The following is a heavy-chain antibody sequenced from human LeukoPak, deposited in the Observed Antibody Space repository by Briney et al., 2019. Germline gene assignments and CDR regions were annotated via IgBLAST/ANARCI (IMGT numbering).Heavy chain of an antibody. CDR2: IWYDGSNK. Sequence: PGRSLRLSCAASGFTFSSYGMHWVRQAPGKGLEWVAVIWYDGSNKYYADSVKGRFTISRDNSKNTLYLQMNSLRAEDTAVYYRARDRGSYGLNPAYWGQGTLVTVSS. D-gene: IGHD5-18*01. V-gene: IGHV3-33*01. CDR1: GFTFSSYG. CDR3: ARDRGSYGLNPAY. J-gene: IGHJ4*02.